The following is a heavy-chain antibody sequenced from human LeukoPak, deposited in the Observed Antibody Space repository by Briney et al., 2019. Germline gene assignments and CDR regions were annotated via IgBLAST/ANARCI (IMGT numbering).Heavy chain of an antibody. V-gene: IGHV3-20*04. CDR3: ARVGGYYYGSGRNDY. D-gene: IGHD3-10*01. J-gene: IGHJ4*02. CDR1: GFTFDDYG. Sequence: PGGTLRLSCAASGFTFDDYGMSCVPQAPGKGLEWVYGINWNGGSTGYADSVKGRFTISRDNAKNSLYLQMNSLRAEDTALYCCARVGGYYYGSGRNDYWGQGTLVTVSS. CDR2: INWNGGST.